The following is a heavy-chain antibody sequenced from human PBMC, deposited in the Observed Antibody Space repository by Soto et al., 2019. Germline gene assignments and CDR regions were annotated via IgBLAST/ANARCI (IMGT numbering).Heavy chain of an antibody. V-gene: IGHV4-34*01. Sequence: QVQLQQWGAGLLKPSETLSLTCAVSGGSFRGFYWTWIRQSPGKGLEWLGDINHVGITNYNPSLKSRVSIRLYTSKTQFSLKLSSGTAADTAVYYCARAPYFWGGRKHPMHTGAQGTLVTFPS. CDR3: ARAPYFWGGRKHPMHT. CDR2: INHVGIT. D-gene: IGHD3-3*01. CDR1: GGSFRGFY. J-gene: IGHJ4*02.